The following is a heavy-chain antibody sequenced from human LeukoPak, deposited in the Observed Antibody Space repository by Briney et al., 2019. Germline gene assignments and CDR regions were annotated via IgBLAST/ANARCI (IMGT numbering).Heavy chain of an antibody. D-gene: IGHD1-7*01. V-gene: IGHV3-23*01. CDR1: GLTLSSYA. Sequence: PGGSLRLSFAASGLTLSSYAMSWVRQAPGKGLGWVSAISGRGGSTYYADSVKGRFTISRDNSKNTLYLQMNSLRAEDTAVYYCAKVGRYNWNYGDAFDIWGQGTMVTVSS. CDR3: AKVGRYNWNYGDAFDI. J-gene: IGHJ3*02. CDR2: ISGRGGST.